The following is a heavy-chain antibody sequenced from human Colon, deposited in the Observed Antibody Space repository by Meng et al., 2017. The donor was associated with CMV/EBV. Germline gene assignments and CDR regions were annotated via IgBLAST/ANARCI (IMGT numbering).Heavy chain of an antibody. CDR3: TPRGGPAAGH. D-gene: IGHD6-13*01. Sequence: GESLKISCAASGFTLTDAWMHWVRQTPGKGLEWVANIKQDGSEKYYVDSVKGRFTISRDNAKNSLYLQMNSLKVDDTAVYYCTPRGGPAAGHWGQGTLVTVSS. V-gene: IGHV3-7*03. CDR1: GFTLTDAW. J-gene: IGHJ4*02. CDR2: IKQDGSEK.